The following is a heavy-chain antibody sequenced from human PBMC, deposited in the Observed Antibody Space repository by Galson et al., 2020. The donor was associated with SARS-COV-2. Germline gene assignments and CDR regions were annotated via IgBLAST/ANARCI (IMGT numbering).Heavy chain of an antibody. Sequence: GGSLRLSCAASGFTFSSYWMHWIRQAPGKGLVWVSRIYNEGSSTNYADSAKGRFTISGDDAKNTLYLNMRSLRAEDTAVYDCARGDMRNDYFDYWGQGTLVTVSS. CDR1: GFTFSSYW. CDR3: ARGDMRNDYFDY. CDR2: IYNEGSST. D-gene: IGHD3-16*01. V-gene: IGHV3-74*01. J-gene: IGHJ4*02.